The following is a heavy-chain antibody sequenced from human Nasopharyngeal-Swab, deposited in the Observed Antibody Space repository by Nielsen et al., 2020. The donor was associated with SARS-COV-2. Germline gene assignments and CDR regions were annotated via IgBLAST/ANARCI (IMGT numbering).Heavy chain of an antibody. Sequence: QAPGKGLEWIGYIYYSGSTNYNPSLKSRVTISVDTSKNQFSLKLSSVTAADTAVYYCARGGPGLELFSRFDPWGQGTLVTVSS. CDR2: IYYSGST. V-gene: IGHV4-59*01. J-gene: IGHJ5*02. CDR3: ARGGPGLELFSRFDP. D-gene: IGHD1-7*01.